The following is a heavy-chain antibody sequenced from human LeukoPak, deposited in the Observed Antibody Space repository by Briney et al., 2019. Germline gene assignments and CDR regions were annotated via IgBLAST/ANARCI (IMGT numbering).Heavy chain of an antibody. V-gene: IGHV3-7*01. Sequence: GGSLRLSCAASGFTFSSYWMSWVRQAPGKGLEWVANIKQDGSEKYYVDSVKGRFTISRDNAKNSLYLQMNSLRAEDTAVYYCARVYGSGSYYPSFGYWGQGTLVTVSS. CDR3: ARVYGSGSYYPSFGY. J-gene: IGHJ4*02. CDR1: GFTFSSYW. D-gene: IGHD3-10*01. CDR2: IKQDGSEK.